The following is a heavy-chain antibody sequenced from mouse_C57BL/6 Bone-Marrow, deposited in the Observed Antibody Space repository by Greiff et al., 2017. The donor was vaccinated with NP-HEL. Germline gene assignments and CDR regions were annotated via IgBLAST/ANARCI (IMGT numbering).Heavy chain of an antibody. Sequence: EVQLVESGGGLVKPGGSLKLSCAASGFTFSSYAMSWVRQTPEKRLEWVATISDGGSYTYYPDNVKGRFTISRDNAKNNLYLQMSHLKSEDTAMYYCARESYGYFDVWGTGTTVTVSS. J-gene: IGHJ1*03. CDR3: ARESYGYFDV. V-gene: IGHV5-4*01. CDR1: GFTFSSYA. CDR2: ISDGGSYT.